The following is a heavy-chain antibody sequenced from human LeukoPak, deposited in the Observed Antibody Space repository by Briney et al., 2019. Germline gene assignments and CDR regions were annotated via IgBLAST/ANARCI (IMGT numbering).Heavy chain of an antibody. V-gene: IGHV3-23*01. CDR1: GFTFSSYA. CDR2: ISGSGGSS. CDR3: AKAEVLRVDGFWYY. Sequence: PGGSLRLSCAASGFTFSSYAMSWVRQAPGKGLEWISAISGSGGSSYYADSVKGRFTISRDNSKNKLYLQMNSLRAKDTAVYDCAKAEVLRVDGFWYYCGQGGLGTVSS. J-gene: IGHJ4*02. D-gene: IGHD2-2*03.